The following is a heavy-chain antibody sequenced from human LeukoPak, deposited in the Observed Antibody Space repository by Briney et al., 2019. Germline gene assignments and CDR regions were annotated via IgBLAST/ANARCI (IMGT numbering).Heavy chain of an antibody. CDR3: AKERNLEIAVAGTIFDY. D-gene: IGHD6-19*01. J-gene: IGHJ4*02. Sequence: PGGSLRLSCAASGFTVRSYYMAWVRQAPGKGLEWDSVIYSGGDTYYADSVKGRFTISRDNSKNMIYLEMSSLKAEDTAVYYCAKERNLEIAVAGTIFDYWGQGTLVTVSS. CDR2: IYSGGDT. V-gene: IGHV3-66*01. CDR1: GFTVRSYY.